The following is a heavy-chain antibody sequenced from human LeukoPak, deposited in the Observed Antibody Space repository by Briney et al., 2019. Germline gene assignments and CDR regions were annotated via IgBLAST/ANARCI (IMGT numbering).Heavy chain of an antibody. CDR1: GYAFTTYW. CDR2: IYPGDSDT. J-gene: IGHJ4*02. V-gene: IGHV5-51*01. D-gene: IGHD2-21*02. Sequence: VEALKISCKGSGYAFTTYWIGWVREMPGKGLGWLRVIYPGDSDTRYSPSFQGQVTISADKSIRPAYLQWSSLKASDTAMYYCTRTNCGGDCAFDYWGQGTLVTVSS. CDR3: TRTNCGGDCAFDY.